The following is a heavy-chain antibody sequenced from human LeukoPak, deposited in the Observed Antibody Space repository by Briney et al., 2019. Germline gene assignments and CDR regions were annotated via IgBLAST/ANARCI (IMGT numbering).Heavy chain of an antibody. CDR2: ISSSSSSYI. CDR3: AREMKVSIAVAALDY. Sequence: VGSLRLSCAASGFTFSSYSMNWVRQAPGKGLEWVSSISSSSSSYIYYADSVKGRFTISRDNAKNSLYLQMNSLRAEDTAVYYCAREMKVSIAVAALDYWGQGTLVTVSS. J-gene: IGHJ4*02. D-gene: IGHD6-19*01. CDR1: GFTFSSYS. V-gene: IGHV3-21*01.